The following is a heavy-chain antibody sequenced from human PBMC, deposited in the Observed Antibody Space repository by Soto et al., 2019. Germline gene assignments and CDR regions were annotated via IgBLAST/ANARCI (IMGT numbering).Heavy chain of an antibody. D-gene: IGHD1-26*01. Sequence: GGSLRLSCAASGFTFSSYSMNWVRQAPGKGLEWVSSISSSSSYIYYADSVKGRFTISRDNAKNSLYLQMNSLRAEDTAVYYCARDLLVGATSGFDYWGQGTLVTVSS. J-gene: IGHJ4*02. CDR2: ISSSSSYI. V-gene: IGHV3-21*01. CDR1: GFTFSSYS. CDR3: ARDLLVGATSGFDY.